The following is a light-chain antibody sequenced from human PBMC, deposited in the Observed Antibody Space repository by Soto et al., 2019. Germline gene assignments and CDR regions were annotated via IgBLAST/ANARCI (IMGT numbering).Light chain of an antibody. CDR3: QVWDSSSDL. CDR2: YDS. J-gene: IGLJ1*01. V-gene: IGLV3-21*04. Sequence: SYELTQPPSVSVAPGKTARITCGGNNIGSKSVHWHQQKPGQAPVLVIYYDSDRPSGIPERFSGSNSGNTATLTISRVEAGDEADYYCQVWDSSSDLFGTGTKLTVL. CDR1: NIGSKS.